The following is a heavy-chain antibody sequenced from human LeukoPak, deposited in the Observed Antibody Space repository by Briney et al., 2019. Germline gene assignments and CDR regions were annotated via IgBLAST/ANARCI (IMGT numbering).Heavy chain of an antibody. CDR3: ANWAQWLLLPNFDY. CDR1: GFTFSTYA. D-gene: IGHD3-22*01. J-gene: IGHJ4*02. CDR2: ISSRGARP. V-gene: IGHV3-23*01. Sequence: GGSLRLSRAASGFTFSTYAVNWVRQAAGKGLEWVSAISSRGARPSYAAPVKGRLTIPSDNSKTTLYLQRTSLRPEATAVYYCANWAQWLLLPNFDYWSQGTLVTVSS.